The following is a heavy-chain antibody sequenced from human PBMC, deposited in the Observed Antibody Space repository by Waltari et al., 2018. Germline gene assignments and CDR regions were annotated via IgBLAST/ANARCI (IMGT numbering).Heavy chain of an antibody. V-gene: IGHV3-53*01. J-gene: IGHJ5*02. CDR1: GFPVSSHY. CDR3: ARVSRYYDSSGYYYVGGWFDP. D-gene: IGHD3-22*01. Sequence: EVRLVESGGGLIQPGGSLRLSWSALGFPVSSHYMTWACHAPGIGLEWVSVIYSGGSTYYADSVKGRFTISRDNSKNTLYLQMNSLRAEDTAVYYCARVSRYYDSSGYYYVGGWFDPWGQGTLVTVSS. CDR2: IYSGGST.